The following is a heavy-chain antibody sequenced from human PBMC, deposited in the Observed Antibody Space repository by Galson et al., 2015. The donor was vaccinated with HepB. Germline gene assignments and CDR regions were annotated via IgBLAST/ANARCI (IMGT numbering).Heavy chain of an antibody. Sequence: SLRLSCAASGFIFSNYALNWVRQVPGKGLEWVSYISSSSSTIYYADSVKGRFTISRDTAKNSLYLQMNSLRAEDTAVYYCARDIWGVWFGAGGMDVWGQGTTVTVSS. CDR1: GFIFSNYA. CDR3: ARDIWGVWFGAGGMDV. V-gene: IGHV3-48*04. CDR2: ISSSSSTI. D-gene: IGHD3-10*01. J-gene: IGHJ6*02.